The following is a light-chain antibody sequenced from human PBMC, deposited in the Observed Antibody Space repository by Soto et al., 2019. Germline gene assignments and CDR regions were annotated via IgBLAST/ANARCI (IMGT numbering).Light chain of an antibody. J-gene: IGLJ2*01. CDR2: EVS. Sequence: QSALTQPASVSGSPGQSITISCTGTSSDIGGYNYVSWYQQHPGTAPKLMIYEVSNRPSGVSNRFSGSKSGNTASLTISGLQADDEADYYCSSYTSSSTRVFGGGTKLTVL. CDR3: SSYTSSSTRV. V-gene: IGLV2-14*01. CDR1: SSDIGGYNY.